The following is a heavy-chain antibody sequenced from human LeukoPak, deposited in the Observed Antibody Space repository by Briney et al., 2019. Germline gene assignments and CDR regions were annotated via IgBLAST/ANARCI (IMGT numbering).Heavy chain of an antibody. Sequence: ASVKVSCEASGYTFTSYYMHWVRQAPGQGLEWMGIINPSGGSTSYAQKFQGRVTMTRDMSTSTVYMELSSLRSEDTAVYYCAREREAIERTYTENNWFDPWGQGTLVTVSS. D-gene: IGHD4-11*01. CDR3: AREREAIERTYTENNWFDP. CDR1: GYTFTSYY. J-gene: IGHJ5*02. CDR2: INPSGGST. V-gene: IGHV1-46*01.